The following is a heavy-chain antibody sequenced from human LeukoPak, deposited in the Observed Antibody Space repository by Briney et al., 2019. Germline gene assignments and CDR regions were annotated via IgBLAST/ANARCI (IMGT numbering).Heavy chain of an antibody. CDR3: ARDGYYYDFSGHRPFDY. V-gene: IGHV4-61*02. D-gene: IGHD3-22*01. CDR1: GGSISSGSYY. CDR2: IYTSGST. J-gene: IGHJ4*02. Sequence: SETLSLTCTVSGGSISSGSYYWSWIRQPAGKGLEYIGRIYTSGSTSYNPSLKSRVTISVDTSKNQFPLKLSSVTAAETAVYYCARDGYYYDFSGHRPFDYWGQGTLVTVSS.